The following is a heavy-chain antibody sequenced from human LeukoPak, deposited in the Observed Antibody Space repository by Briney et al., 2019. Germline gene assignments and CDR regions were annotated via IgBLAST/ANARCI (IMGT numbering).Heavy chain of an antibody. CDR1: GASISSYY. V-gene: IGHV4-59*01. CDR2: IYYSGST. D-gene: IGHD3-22*01. J-gene: IGHJ3*02. CDR3: ARWYYYDSSGYYTYAFDI. Sequence: SETLSLTCSVSGASISSYYWSWIRQPPGKGLEWIGYIYYSGSTNYNPSLKSRVTISVDTSKNQFSLKLSSVTAADTAVYYCARWYYYDSSGYYTYAFDIWGQGTMVTVSS.